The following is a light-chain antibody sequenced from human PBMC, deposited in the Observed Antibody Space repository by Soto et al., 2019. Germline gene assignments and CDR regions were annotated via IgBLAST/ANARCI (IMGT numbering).Light chain of an antibody. V-gene: IGKV1-27*01. CDR2: AAS. CDR1: QGISSY. J-gene: IGKJ1*01. Sequence: DIQLTHSPCSLCASVGARGTITWRVSQGISSYLNWYRQKPGKVPKLVSYAASTLRSGVPSRFSGRGSGTDFTLTIGSLKPEDVETYYCQKYNSAPQTFGQGTKVDI. CDR3: QKYNSAPQT.